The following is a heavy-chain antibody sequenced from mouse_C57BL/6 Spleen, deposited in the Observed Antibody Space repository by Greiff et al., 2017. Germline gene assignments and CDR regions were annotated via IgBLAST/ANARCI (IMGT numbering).Heavy chain of an antibody. CDR1: GYAFSSSW. CDR2: IYPGDGDT. J-gene: IGHJ2*01. Sequence: LLESGPELVKPGASVKISCKASGYAFSSSWMNWVKQRPGKGLEWIGRIYPGDGDTNYNGKFKGKATLTADKSSSTAYMQLSSLTSEDSAVYFCARFPYSYYGSSMFDYWGQGTTLTVSS. D-gene: IGHD1-1*01. V-gene: IGHV1-82*01. CDR3: ARFPYSYYGSSMFDY.